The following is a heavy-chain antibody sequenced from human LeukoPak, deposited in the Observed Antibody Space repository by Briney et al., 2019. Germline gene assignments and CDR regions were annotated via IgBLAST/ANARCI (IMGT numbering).Heavy chain of an antibody. D-gene: IGHD6-6*01. J-gene: IGHJ6*03. Sequence: GGSLRLSCAASGFTLDDYGMSWVRQAPGKGLEWVSGITWNGGSTGYADSVKGRFTISRDNAKNSLYLQMNSLRDEDTALYYCARATSSSGYYYYYMDVWGKGTTVTVSS. V-gene: IGHV3-20*04. CDR2: ITWNGGST. CDR1: GFTLDDYG. CDR3: ARATSSSGYYYYYMDV.